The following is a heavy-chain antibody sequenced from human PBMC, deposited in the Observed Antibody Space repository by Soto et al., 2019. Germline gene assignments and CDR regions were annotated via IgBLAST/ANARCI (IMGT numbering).Heavy chain of an antibody. Sequence: SETLSLTCTASGGSVSSGSYYWSWIRQPPGKGLEWIGYIYYSGSTNYNPSLKSRVTISVDTSKNQFSLKLSSVTAADTAVYYCARDSDEYSSSWYRFDPWGQGTLVTAPQ. J-gene: IGHJ5*02. CDR1: GGSVSSGSYY. V-gene: IGHV4-61*01. D-gene: IGHD6-13*01. CDR3: ARDSDEYSSSWYRFDP. CDR2: IYYSGST.